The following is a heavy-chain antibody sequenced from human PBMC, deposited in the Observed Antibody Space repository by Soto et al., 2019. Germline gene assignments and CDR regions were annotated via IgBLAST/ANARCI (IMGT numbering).Heavy chain of an antibody. CDR1: GFTFSNAW. J-gene: IGHJ1*01. CDR3: ARTYYYDSSGYPVYAEYFQH. CDR2: IKSKTNGGTA. D-gene: IGHD3-22*01. V-gene: IGHV3-15*01. Sequence: EVQLVESGGGLVKPGGSLRVSCAASGFTFSNAWMSWVRQAPGKGLEWVGRIKSKTNGGTADYAAPVKGRFTILRDDSKTTLYLQMNSLRTEDTAVYYCARTYYYDSSGYPVYAEYFQHWGQGTLVTVSS.